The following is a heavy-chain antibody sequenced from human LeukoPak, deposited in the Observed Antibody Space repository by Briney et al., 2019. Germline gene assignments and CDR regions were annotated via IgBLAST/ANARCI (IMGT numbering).Heavy chain of an antibody. CDR3: ARGRGYSYGPEDTFDY. Sequence: SQTLSLTCTVSGGAISSGAYYWNWIRQHPGKGLEWIGYIYFTGSTYYNPSLESRVTISVDTSKNQFSLKLSSVTAADTAVYYCARGRGYSYGPEDTFDYWGQGTLVTVSS. CDR1: GGAISSGAYY. V-gene: IGHV4-31*03. D-gene: IGHD5-18*01. CDR2: IYFTGST. J-gene: IGHJ4*01.